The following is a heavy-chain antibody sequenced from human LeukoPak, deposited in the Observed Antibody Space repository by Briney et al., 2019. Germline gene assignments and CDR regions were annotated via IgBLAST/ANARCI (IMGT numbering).Heavy chain of an antibody. CDR1: GYTFTSYY. V-gene: IGHV1-46*01. Sequence: ASVKVSCKASGYTFTSYYMHWVRQAPGQGLEWMGIINPSGGSTSYAQKFQGRVTMTKDTSTSTVYMELSSLRSEDTAVYYCASYDSKGAFDIWGQGTMVTVSS. J-gene: IGHJ3*02. D-gene: IGHD3-22*01. CDR2: INPSGGST. CDR3: ASYDSKGAFDI.